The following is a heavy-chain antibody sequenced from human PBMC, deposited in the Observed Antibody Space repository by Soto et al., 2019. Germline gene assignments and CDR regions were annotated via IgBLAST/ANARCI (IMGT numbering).Heavy chain of an antibody. V-gene: IGHV3-30-3*01. Sequence: PGGSLRLSCAASGFTFSSYAMHWVRQAPGKGLEWVAVISYDGSNKYYADSVKGRFTISRDNSRNTLYLQMNSLRAEDTAVYYCARDLTGYYHYYGMDVWGQGTTVTV. J-gene: IGHJ6*02. CDR2: ISYDGSNK. CDR1: GFTFSSYA. CDR3: ARDLTGYYHYYGMDV.